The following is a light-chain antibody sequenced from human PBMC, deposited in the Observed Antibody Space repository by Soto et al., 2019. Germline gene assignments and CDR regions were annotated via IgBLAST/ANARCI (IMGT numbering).Light chain of an antibody. V-gene: IGLV1-51*01. CDR3: GSWDSSLSAYV. CDR2: DDA. CDR1: SSNIGGNS. Sequence: QSELTRVASVSASPGPRVTIYCSGSSSNIGGNSVSWHQQLPGTAPKLLIYDDAKRPSGIPDRFSGSKSGTSATLGITGFQTGDEADYYCGSWDSSLSAYVFGTGTKV. J-gene: IGLJ1*01.